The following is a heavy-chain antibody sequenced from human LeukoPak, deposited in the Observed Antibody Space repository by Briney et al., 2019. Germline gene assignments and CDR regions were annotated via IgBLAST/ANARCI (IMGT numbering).Heavy chain of an antibody. CDR1: GGSISSSSYY. CDR2: IYYSGST. CDR3: ARVLGRRITYGLYGMDV. V-gene: IGHV4-39*07. J-gene: IGHJ6*02. Sequence: SETLSLTCTVSGGSISSSSYYWGCIRQPPGKGLECIGSIYYSGSTYYNPSLKSRVTISVDTSKNQFSLKLSSVTAADTAVYYCARVLGRRITYGLYGMDVWGQGTTVTVSS. D-gene: IGHD1-20*01.